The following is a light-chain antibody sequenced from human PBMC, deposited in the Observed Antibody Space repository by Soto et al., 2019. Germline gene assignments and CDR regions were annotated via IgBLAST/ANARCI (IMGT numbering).Light chain of an antibody. Sequence: DIVLTQSPGTLSLSPGERATLSCRASQTISNTFLAWYQQRPGQAPRLLIYGASGRAAGIPDRFSGSGSGTDFTLTISRLEPEDFAVYYCQQYGSSPRTFGQGTRLEIK. CDR2: GAS. CDR3: QQYGSSPRT. V-gene: IGKV3-20*01. J-gene: IGKJ5*01. CDR1: QTISNTF.